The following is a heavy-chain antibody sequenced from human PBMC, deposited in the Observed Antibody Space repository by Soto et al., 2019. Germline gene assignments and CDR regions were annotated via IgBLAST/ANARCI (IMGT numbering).Heavy chain of an antibody. D-gene: IGHD3-3*01. CDR2: ISANKGDT. J-gene: IGHJ4*02. CDR1: GYSFTSYG. Sequence: QVQLVQSGAEVKKPGASVKVSCKASGYSFTSYGISWVRQAPGQGLEWMGWISANKGDTNYAQKFQGRVTLTPDTSTRTAYMELRRLTSDDTAVYYCARGTGQLRCLEWLVFPLDSWGKGTLVTVSS. CDR3: ARGTGQLRCLEWLVFPLDS. V-gene: IGHV1-18*01.